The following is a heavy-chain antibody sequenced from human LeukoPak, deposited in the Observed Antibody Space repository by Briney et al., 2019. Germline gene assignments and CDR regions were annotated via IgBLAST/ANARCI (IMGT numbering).Heavy chain of an antibody. V-gene: IGHV3-43*02. CDR3: AKDILEYSSSSGTDY. CDR2: ISGDGGST. J-gene: IGHJ4*02. D-gene: IGHD6-6*01. Sequence: GGSLRLSCAASGFTFDDYAMHWVRQAPGKGLEWVSLISGDGGSTYYADSVKGRFTISRDNSKNSLYLQMNSLRTEDTALYYCAKDILEYSSSSGTDYWGQGTLVIVSS. CDR1: GFTFDDYA.